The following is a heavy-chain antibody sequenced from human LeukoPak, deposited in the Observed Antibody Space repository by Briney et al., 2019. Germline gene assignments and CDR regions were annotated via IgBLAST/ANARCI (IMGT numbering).Heavy chain of an antibody. CDR1: GFTFSSYG. CDR3: AKGPVSAGYCSGGSCYNYYYYMDV. CDR2: ISYDGSNK. J-gene: IGHJ6*03. Sequence: GGSLRLSCAASGFTFSSYGMHWVRQAPGKGLEWVAVISYDGSNKYYADSVKGRFTISRDNSKNTLYLQMNSLRAEDTAVYYCAKGPVSAGYCSGGSCYNYYYYMDVWGKGTTVTVSS. V-gene: IGHV3-30*18. D-gene: IGHD2-15*01.